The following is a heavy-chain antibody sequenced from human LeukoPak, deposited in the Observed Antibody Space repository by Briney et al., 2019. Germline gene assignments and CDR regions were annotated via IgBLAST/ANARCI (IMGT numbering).Heavy chain of an antibody. V-gene: IGHV4-34*01. CDR1: GGSFSGYY. CDR3: ARGRWGYCSSTSCHGTAFDI. Sequence: PSETLSLTCAVYGGSFSGYYWSWIRQPPGKGLEWIGEINHSGSTNYNPSLKNRVTISVDTSKDQFSLKLSSVTAADTAVYYCARGRWGYCSSTSCHGTAFDIWGQGTMVTVSS. J-gene: IGHJ3*02. D-gene: IGHD2-2*01. CDR2: INHSGST.